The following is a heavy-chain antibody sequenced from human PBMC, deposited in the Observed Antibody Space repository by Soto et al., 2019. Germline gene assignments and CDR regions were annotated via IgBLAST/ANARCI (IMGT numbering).Heavy chain of an antibody. V-gene: IGHV4-34*01. J-gene: IGHJ4*02. D-gene: IGHD1-1*01. CDR1: GGSFRGYC. Sequence: SGALSLTSGGYGGSFRGYCWSWIRQPPGQGLEWIGEVDHSGSTNYNPSLKSRVTISVDTSKNQFSLKPSSVTAADTAVYYCSGGWKECCISLYVYCGQGSLVTVAS. CDR2: VDHSGST. CDR3: SGGWKECCISLYVY.